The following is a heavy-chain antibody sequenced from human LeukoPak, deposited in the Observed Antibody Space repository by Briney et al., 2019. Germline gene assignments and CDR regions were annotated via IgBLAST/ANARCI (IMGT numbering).Heavy chain of an antibody. CDR3: AREGYSGYVATRAFDI. V-gene: IGHV1-46*01. J-gene: IGHJ3*02. CDR1: GYTFTSYY. D-gene: IGHD5-12*01. CDR2: INPSGGST. Sequence: GASVKVSCKASGYTFTSYYMHWVRQAPGQGLEWMGIINPSGGSTSYAQKLQGRVTMTRDMSTSTVYMELSSLRSEDTAVYYCAREGYSGYVATRAFDIWGQGTMVTVSS.